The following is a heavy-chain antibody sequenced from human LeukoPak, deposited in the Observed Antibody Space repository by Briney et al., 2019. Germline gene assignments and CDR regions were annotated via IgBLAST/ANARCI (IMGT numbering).Heavy chain of an antibody. CDR2: VYSSGST. D-gene: IGHD6-19*01. CDR1: GDSTSGYY. CDR3: ARVKGWNSSGWYGFDY. Sequence: PSETLSLTCTVSGDSTSGYYWSWIRQPPGKGLEWIGYVYSSGSTNYSPSLKSRVTISVDTSKNQFSLKLSSVTAADTAVYYCARVKGWNSSGWYGFDYWGQGTLVTVSP. J-gene: IGHJ4*02. V-gene: IGHV4-59*01.